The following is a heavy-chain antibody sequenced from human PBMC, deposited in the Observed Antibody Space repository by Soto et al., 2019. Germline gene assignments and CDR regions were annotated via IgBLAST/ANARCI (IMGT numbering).Heavy chain of an antibody. CDR1: GFTFSAYG. V-gene: IGHV3-33*01. Sequence: QLQLVESGGGVVQPGRSLSLSCEASGFTFSAYGLHWVRQAPGKGLEWVAVITYDGGNKYYADSGKGRFTISRDNSKNMVNLQKNGLRAEDTAVYYCARDSNWGYWYFDLWGRDTLVTVSS. CDR2: ITYDGGNK. D-gene: IGHD7-27*01. J-gene: IGHJ2*01. CDR3: ARDSNWGYWYFDL.